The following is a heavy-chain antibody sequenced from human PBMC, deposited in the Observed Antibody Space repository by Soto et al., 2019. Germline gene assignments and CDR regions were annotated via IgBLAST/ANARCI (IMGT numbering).Heavy chain of an antibody. CDR2: ISGGGGST. CDR1: GFIFSSYA. D-gene: IGHD4-17*01. J-gene: IGHJ3*02. Sequence: PGGSLRLSCAASGFIFSSYAMSWVRQAPGKGLEWVSAISGGGGSTYFADSVKGRFTISRDNSKNTLYLQMNSLRAEDTAVYYCAKWVGANNAFNIWGQGTMVTVSS. CDR3: AKWVGANNAFNI. V-gene: IGHV3-23*01.